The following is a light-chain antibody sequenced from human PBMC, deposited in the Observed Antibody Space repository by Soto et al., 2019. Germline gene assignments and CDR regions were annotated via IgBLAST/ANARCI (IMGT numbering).Light chain of an antibody. V-gene: IGLV2-23*01. CDR3: SSFAVSATLV. CDR1: SSNVGTYNL. Sequence: QSALTQPASVSASPGQSITISCTGTSSNVGTYNLVSWYQHHPDKAPKLIIYEGTNRPSGISSRFSGSKSGNTASLTISGLQAEDDADYYCSSFAVSATLVFGGGTKVTVL. CDR2: EGT. J-gene: IGLJ2*01.